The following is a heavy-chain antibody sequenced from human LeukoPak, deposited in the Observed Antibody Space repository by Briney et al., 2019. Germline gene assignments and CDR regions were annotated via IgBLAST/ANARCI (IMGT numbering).Heavy chain of an antibody. CDR1: GFTVSSNY. J-gene: IGHJ4*02. D-gene: IGHD4-23*01. Sequence: GGSLRLSCAASGFTVSSNYMSWVRQAPGKGLEWVSSISSGGTYIYYADSPKGRVTISRDNAKNSLYLQMNSLRAEDTAVYYCARDVRPGGNCFRYDQWGQGTLVTVSS. CDR3: ARDVRPGGNCFRYDQ. V-gene: IGHV3-21*01. CDR2: ISSGGTYI.